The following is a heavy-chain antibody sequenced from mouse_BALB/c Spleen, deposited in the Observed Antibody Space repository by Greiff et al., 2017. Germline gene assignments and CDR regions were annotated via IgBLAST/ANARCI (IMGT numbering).Heavy chain of an antibody. V-gene: IGHV3-6*02. J-gene: IGHJ3*01. CDR3: ARDGWFAY. CDR2: ISYDGSN. CDR1: GYSITSGYY. Sequence: EVKLMESGPGLVKPSQSLSLTCSVTGYSITSGYYWNWIRQFPGNKLEWMGYISYDGSNNYNPSLKNRISITRDTSKNQFFLMLNSVTTEDTATYYCARDGWFAYWGQGTLVTVSA.